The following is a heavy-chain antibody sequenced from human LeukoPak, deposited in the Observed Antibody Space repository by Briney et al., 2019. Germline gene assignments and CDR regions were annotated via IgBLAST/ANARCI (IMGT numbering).Heavy chain of an antibody. CDR2: IYYSGST. Sequence: PSETLSLTCTASGGSISSYYWSWIRQPPGKGLEWIGYIYYSGSTNYNPSLKSRVTISVDTSKNQFSLKLSSVNAADTAVYYCARDYRPYSSSWYNALDIWGQGTMVTVSS. CDR3: ARDYRPYSSSWYNALDI. V-gene: IGHV4-59*01. D-gene: IGHD6-13*01. J-gene: IGHJ3*02. CDR1: GGSISSYY.